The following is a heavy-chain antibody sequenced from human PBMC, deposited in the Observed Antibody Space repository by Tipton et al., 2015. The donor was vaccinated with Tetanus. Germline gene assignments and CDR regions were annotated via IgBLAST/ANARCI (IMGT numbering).Heavy chain of an antibody. CDR1: GGSITSSSYY. J-gene: IGHJ5*02. D-gene: IGHD3-3*01. CDR3: ARAEAIFGVVIRFGWFDP. Sequence: TLSLTCTVSGGSITSSSYYWGWIRQPPGKGLEWIGSIYDSESTYYNPSLKSRVTISVDTSKNQFSLRLSSVTAADTAVYYCARAEAIFGVVIRFGWFDPWGQGTLVTVSS. CDR2: IYDSEST. V-gene: IGHV4-39*07.